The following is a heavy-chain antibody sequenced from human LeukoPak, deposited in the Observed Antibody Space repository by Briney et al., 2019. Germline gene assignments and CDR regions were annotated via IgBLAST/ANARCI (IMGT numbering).Heavy chain of an antibody. J-gene: IGHJ6*03. V-gene: IGHV4-4*07. Sequence: SETLSLTCTVSGGSISGYYWSWIRQPAGKGLEWIGRIYTSGSTNYNPSLKSRVTMSVDTSKNQFSLKLSSVTAADTAVYYCARDMVDYYYYYMDVWSKGTTVTVSS. CDR3: ARDMVDYYYYYMDV. CDR2: IYTSGST. CDR1: GGSISGYY. D-gene: IGHD3-10*01.